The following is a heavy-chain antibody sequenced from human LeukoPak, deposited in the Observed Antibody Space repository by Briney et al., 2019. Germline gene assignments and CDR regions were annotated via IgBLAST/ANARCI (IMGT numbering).Heavy chain of an antibody. CDR2: INAGNGNT. CDR3: ARSQWAQKDFDY. Sequence: GASVKVSCKASGYTFTSYAMHWVRQAPGQRLEWMGWINAGNGNTKYSQKFQGRVTITRDTSASTAYMELSSLRSEETAVYYCARSQWAQKDFDYWGQGTLVTVSS. V-gene: IGHV1-3*01. J-gene: IGHJ4*02. D-gene: IGHD1-26*01. CDR1: GYTFTSYA.